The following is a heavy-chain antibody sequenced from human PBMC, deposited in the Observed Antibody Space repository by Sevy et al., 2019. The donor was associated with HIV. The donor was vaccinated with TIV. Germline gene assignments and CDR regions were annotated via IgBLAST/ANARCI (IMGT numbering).Heavy chain of an antibody. J-gene: IGHJ4*02. CDR3: ARDRGEILSSAFNY. CDR2: ISHDGRNNK. Sequence: GGSLRLSCAASGFSFSEYGMHWVRQAPGKGLEWVAVISHDGRNNKYNPDSVKVRFTISRDNSKNTLYLQMNSLRAEDTAIYYCARDRGEILSSAFNYWGQGTLVTVSS. CDR1: GFSFSEYG. V-gene: IGHV3-30*04. D-gene: IGHD3-10*01.